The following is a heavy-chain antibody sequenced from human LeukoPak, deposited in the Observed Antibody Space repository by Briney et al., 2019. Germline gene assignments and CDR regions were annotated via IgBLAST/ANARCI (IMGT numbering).Heavy chain of an antibody. CDR1: GFTFSSYW. CDR3: ARGNDYYTDAFDI. Sequence: GGSLRLSCAASGFTFSSYWMSWVRQAPGKGLEWVANIKQDGSEKYYVDSAKGRFTISRDNAKNSLYLQMNSLRAEDTAVYYCARGNDYYTDAFDIWGQGTMVTVSS. J-gene: IGHJ3*02. D-gene: IGHD3-10*01. V-gene: IGHV3-7*01. CDR2: IKQDGSEK.